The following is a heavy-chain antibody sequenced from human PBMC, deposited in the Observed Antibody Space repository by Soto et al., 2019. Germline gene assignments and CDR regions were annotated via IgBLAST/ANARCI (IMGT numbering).Heavy chain of an antibody. J-gene: IGHJ6*02. D-gene: IGHD6-13*01. CDR1: GFTFSNAW. V-gene: IGHV3-15*07. CDR2: IKSKTDGGTT. CDR3: TIPDIAAVGIKYYYYYGMDV. Sequence: EVQLVESGGGLLKPGGSLRLSCADSGFTFSNAWMNWFRQATGKGLEWDGRIKSKTDGGTTDYAAPVKGRLTISRDESKNTLYLQMNSLKTEDRAVYYCTIPDIAAVGIKYYYYYGMDVWGQGTTVTVS.